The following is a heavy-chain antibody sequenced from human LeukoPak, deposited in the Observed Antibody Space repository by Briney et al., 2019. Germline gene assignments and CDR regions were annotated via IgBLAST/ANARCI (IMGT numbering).Heavy chain of an antibody. D-gene: IGHD2-15*01. CDR3: AKRAVVVAARGMYYFDY. J-gene: IGHJ4*02. CDR2: ISGSGGST. CDR1: GFTFSSYG. Sequence: GGSLRLSCAASGFTFSSYGMSWVRQAPGKGLEWVSAISGSGGSTYYADSVKGRFTISRDNSKNTLYLQMNSLRAEDTAVYYCAKRAVVVAARGMYYFDYWGQGTLVTVSS. V-gene: IGHV3-23*01.